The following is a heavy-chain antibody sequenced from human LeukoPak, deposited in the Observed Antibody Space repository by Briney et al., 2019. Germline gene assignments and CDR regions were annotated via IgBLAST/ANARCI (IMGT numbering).Heavy chain of an antibody. J-gene: IGHJ5*02. Sequence: SETLSLTCTVSGGSISSSSYYWGWIRQPPGKGLEWIGSIYYSGSTYYNPSLKSRVTISVDTSKNQFSLKLSSVTAADTAVYYCARPQYSSGWYGVVTVNWFDPWGQGTLVTVSS. CDR2: IYYSGST. V-gene: IGHV4-39*01. CDR1: GGSISSSSYY. D-gene: IGHD6-19*01. CDR3: ARPQYSSGWYGVVTVNWFDP.